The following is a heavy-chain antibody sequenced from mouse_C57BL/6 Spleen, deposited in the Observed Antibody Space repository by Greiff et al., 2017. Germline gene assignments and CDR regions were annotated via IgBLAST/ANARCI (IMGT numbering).Heavy chain of an antibody. CDR3: ALSDYYGSSPFDY. CDR2: IDPANGNT. Sequence: EVKLVESVAELVRPGASVKLSCTASGFNIKNTYMHWVKQRPEQGLEWIGRIDPANGNTKYAPKFQGKATITADTSSNTAYLQLSSLTSEDTAIYYCALSDYYGSSPFDYWGQGTTLTVSS. D-gene: IGHD1-1*01. J-gene: IGHJ2*01. CDR1: GFNIKNTY. V-gene: IGHV14-3*01.